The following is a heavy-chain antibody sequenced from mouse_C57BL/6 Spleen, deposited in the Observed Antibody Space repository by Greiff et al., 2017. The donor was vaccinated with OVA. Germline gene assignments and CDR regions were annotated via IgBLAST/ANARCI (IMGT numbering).Heavy chain of an antibody. D-gene: IGHD1-1*01. Sequence: QVQLQQSGPELVKPGASVKLSCKASGYTFTSYDINWVKQRPGQGLEWIGWIYPRDGSTKYTAKFKGKATLTVATSSSTAYMELHSLTSEDAAVYFCARGGLLGAMDYWGQGTSVTVSS. CDR2: IYPRDGST. J-gene: IGHJ4*01. V-gene: IGHV1-85*01. CDR1: GYTFTSYD. CDR3: ARGGLLGAMDY.